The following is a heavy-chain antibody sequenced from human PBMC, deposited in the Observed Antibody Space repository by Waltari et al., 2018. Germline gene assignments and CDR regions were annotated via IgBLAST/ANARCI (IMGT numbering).Heavy chain of an antibody. J-gene: IGHJ4*02. D-gene: IGHD3-3*01. V-gene: IGHV4-39*07. CDR1: GGSISSSSYY. Sequence: QLQLQESGPGLVKPSETLSLTCTVSGGSISSSSYYWGWIRQPPGKGLEWIGSIYYSGSTYYNPSLKSRVTISVDTSKNQFSRKLSSVTAADTAVYYCAIDYDFWSGYFYWGQGTLVTVSS. CDR3: AIDYDFWSGYFY. CDR2: IYYSGST.